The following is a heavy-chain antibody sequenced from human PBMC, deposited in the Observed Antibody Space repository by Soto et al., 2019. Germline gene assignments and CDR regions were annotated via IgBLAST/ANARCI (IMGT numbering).Heavy chain of an antibody. D-gene: IGHD3-22*01. CDR2: ISAYNGNT. CDR3: ARWGYYDSSGNPFDP. Sequence: GASVKVSCKASGYTFTSYGISWVRQAPGQGLEWMGWISAYNGNTNYAQKLQGRVTMTTDTSTSTAYMELRSLRSDDTAVYYCARWGYYDSSGNPFDPWGQGTLVTVSS. J-gene: IGHJ5*02. V-gene: IGHV1-18*01. CDR1: GYTFTSYG.